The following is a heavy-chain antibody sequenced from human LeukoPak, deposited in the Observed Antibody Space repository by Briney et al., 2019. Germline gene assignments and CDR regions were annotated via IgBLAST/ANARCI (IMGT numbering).Heavy chain of an antibody. Sequence: SETLSLTCTVSGGSISSYYWSWIRQPPGKGLEWIGYIYYSGSTNYNPSLKSRVTISVDTSKNQFSQKLSSVTAADTAVYYCARGGYPYAFDIWGQGTMVTVSS. V-gene: IGHV4-59*01. D-gene: IGHD2-2*01. CDR3: ARGGYPYAFDI. CDR1: GGSISSYY. J-gene: IGHJ3*02. CDR2: IYYSGST.